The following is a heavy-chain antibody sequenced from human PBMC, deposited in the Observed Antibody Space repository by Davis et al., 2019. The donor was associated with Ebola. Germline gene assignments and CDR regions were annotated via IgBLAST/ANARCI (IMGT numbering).Heavy chain of an antibody. CDR1: GGSVSNYY. D-gene: IGHD3-3*01. Sequence: SETLSLTCTVSGGSVSNYYWSWIRQPPGKGLEWIGYIYYRGSTNYNPSLKSRVTILVDTSKNQLSLKLSSVTAADTAVYYCARPARFFGMDVWGQGTTVTVSS. CDR3: ARPARFFGMDV. V-gene: IGHV4-59*02. CDR2: IYYRGST. J-gene: IGHJ6*02.